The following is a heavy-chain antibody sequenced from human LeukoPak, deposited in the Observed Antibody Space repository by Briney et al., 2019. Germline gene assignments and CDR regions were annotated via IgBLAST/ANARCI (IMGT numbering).Heavy chain of an antibody. CDR1: GDSINTYT. J-gene: IGHJ6*02. D-gene: IGHD3-3*01. CDR2: INPISGTA. CDR3: ARDEFLEWSSGFYGMDV. Sequence: SVKVSCKASGDSINTYTINWVRQAPGQGLEWMGGINPISGTANYAQKFQGKVTITADESTSTAYMELSSLRSEDTAVYYCARDEFLEWSSGFYGMDVWGQGTTVMVSS. V-gene: IGHV1-69*13.